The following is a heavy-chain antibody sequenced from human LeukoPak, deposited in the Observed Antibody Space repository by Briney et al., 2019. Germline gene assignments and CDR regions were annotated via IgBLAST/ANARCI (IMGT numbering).Heavy chain of an antibody. V-gene: IGHV3-23*01. D-gene: IGHD5-12*01. J-gene: IGHJ4*02. CDR2: ISDSGGST. CDR3: ARVYSGYDLPGSLANYYFDY. Sequence: GGSLRLSCAASGLTFSNYAMSWVRRAPGKGLEWVSGISDSGGSTYYADSVKGRFIISRDNSKNTLYLQMNSLRAEDTAVYYCARVYSGYDLPGSLANYYFDYWGQGTLVTVSS. CDR1: GLTFSNYA.